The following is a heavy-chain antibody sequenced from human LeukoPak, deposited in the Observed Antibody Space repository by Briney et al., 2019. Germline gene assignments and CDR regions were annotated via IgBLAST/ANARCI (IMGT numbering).Heavy chain of an antibody. Sequence: GGPLRLSCATSGFSLSRYEMNWVRQSPGKGLEWVAYIDSRSNTIHYADSVKGRFTISRDNAKNSLYLQRNNLRVGDKSIYYCAREEYQVLLHWGQGILVTVAS. CDR2: IDSRSNTI. D-gene: IGHD2-15*01. CDR3: AREEYQVLLH. CDR1: GFSLSRYE. V-gene: IGHV3-48*03. J-gene: IGHJ4*02.